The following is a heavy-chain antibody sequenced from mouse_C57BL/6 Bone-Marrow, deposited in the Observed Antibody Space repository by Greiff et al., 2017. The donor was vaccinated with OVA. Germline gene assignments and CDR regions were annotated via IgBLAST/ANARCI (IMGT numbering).Heavy chain of an antibody. CDR3: TFYYTNYYAMDY. Sequence: VQLKESGAELVRPGASVKLSCTASGFNIKDDYMHWVKQRPEQGLEWIGWIDPENGDTEYASKFQGKATITADTSSNTAYLQLSSLTSEDTAVYYCTFYYTNYYAMDYWGQGTSVTVSS. D-gene: IGHD2-1*01. CDR2: IDPENGDT. CDR1: GFNIKDDY. V-gene: IGHV14-4*01. J-gene: IGHJ4*01.